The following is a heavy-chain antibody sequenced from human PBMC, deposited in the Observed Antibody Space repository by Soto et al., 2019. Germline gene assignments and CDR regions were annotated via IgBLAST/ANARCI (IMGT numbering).Heavy chain of an antibody. J-gene: IGHJ3*02. V-gene: IGHV1-69*02. CDR1: GGTFSSYT. CDR2: IIPILGIA. D-gene: IGHD3-9*01. Sequence: QVQLVQSGAEVKKPGSSVKVSCKASGGTFSSYTISWVRQAPGQGLEWMGRIIPILGIANYAQKFQGRVTITADKSTSTAYMELSSLRSEDTAVYYCARGPYYDIVTGYLSPFAFDIWGQGTMVTVSS. CDR3: ARGPYYDIVTGYLSPFAFDI.